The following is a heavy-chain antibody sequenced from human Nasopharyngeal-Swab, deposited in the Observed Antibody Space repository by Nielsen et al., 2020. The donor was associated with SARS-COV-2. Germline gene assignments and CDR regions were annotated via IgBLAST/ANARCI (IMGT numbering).Heavy chain of an antibody. D-gene: IGHD1-26*01. Sequence: GSLRLSCTVSGYSISSGYYWGWIRQPPGKGLEWIGTVSHTGSTYYNPSLMSRVTISVDTSRNQFSLKLSSVTAADTALYFCARHRPRVGYYYGMDVWGQGTTVTVSS. CDR2: VSHTGST. CDR3: ARHRPRVGYYYGMDV. V-gene: IGHV4-38-2*02. CDR1: GYSISSGYY. J-gene: IGHJ6*02.